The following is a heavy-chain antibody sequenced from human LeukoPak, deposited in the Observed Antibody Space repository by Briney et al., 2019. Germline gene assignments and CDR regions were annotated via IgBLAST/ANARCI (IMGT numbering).Heavy chain of an antibody. CDR1: GFTFSSYA. CDR2: ISGSGGST. Sequence: GGSLRLSCAASGFTFSSYAMSWVRQAPGKGLEWVSAISGSGGSTYYADSVKGRFTISRDNSKNTLYLQMNSLRAEDTALYYCAKADLRYFDWPLAMDVWGQGTTVTVSS. D-gene: IGHD3-9*01. V-gene: IGHV3-23*01. J-gene: IGHJ6*02. CDR3: AKADLRYFDWPLAMDV.